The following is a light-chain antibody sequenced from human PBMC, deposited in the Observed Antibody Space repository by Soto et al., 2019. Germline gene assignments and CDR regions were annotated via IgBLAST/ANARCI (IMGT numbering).Light chain of an antibody. J-gene: IGLJ2*01. CDR2: SNN. CDR3: AAWDDSLNGPYVV. V-gene: IGLV1-44*01. CDR1: SSNIGSNT. Sequence: QAEVTQPPSASGTPGQRVTISCSGSSSNIGSNTVNWYQQLPGTAPKLLIYSNNQRPSGVPDRFSGSKSGTSASLAISGLQSEDEADYYCAAWDDSLNGPYVVFGGGTKLTVL.